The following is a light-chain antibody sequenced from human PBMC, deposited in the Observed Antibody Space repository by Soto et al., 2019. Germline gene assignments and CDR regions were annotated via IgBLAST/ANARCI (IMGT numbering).Light chain of an antibody. CDR2: AAS. CDR1: QAINTY. CDR3: QHIDTFRLT. Sequence: DIQLTQSPSVLSASVGDRVTITCRASQAINTYLAWYQYKPGKAPNLLIYAASTLESGVPSRFSGSGSGTEFTLTVTSLQPEDFATYYCQHIDTFRLTFGGGTKVELK. J-gene: IGKJ4*01. V-gene: IGKV1-9*01.